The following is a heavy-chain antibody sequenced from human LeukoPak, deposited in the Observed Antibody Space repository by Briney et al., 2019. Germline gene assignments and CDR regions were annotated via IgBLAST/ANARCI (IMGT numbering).Heavy chain of an antibody. CDR1: GGSISSSSYD. Sequence: SETLSLTSTVSGGSISSSSYDWGWIRQPPGKGLGWIGSIYYSGSTYYNPSLKSRLTVSVDTSKTQFSLKLSSVTAADTAVYYCARRSGSGWYFDLWGRGTLVTVSS. CDR2: IYYSGST. V-gene: IGHV4-39*07. D-gene: IGHD6-19*01. CDR3: ARRSGSGWYFDL. J-gene: IGHJ2*01.